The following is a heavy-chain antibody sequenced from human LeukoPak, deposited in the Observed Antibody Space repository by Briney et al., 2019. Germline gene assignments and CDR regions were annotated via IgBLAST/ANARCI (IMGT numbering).Heavy chain of an antibody. V-gene: IGHV1-2*02. J-gene: IGHJ4*02. CDR2: INPNSGGT. D-gene: IGHD3-10*01. Sequence: ASVKVSCKASGYTFTGYYIHWVRQAPGQGLEWMGWINPNSGGTNYAQKFQRRVTMTRDTSISTAYMELSRLRSDDTAVYYCARDPSSGDYWGQGTLVTVSS. CDR1: GYTFTGYY. CDR3: ARDPSSGDY.